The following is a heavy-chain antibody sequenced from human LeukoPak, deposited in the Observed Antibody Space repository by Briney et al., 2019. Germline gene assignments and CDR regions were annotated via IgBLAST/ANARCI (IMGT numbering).Heavy chain of an antibody. V-gene: IGHV4-39*07. J-gene: IGHJ4*02. CDR2: IYYSGST. CDR3: ARGGPTGTTQFDY. Sequence: PSETLSLTCTVSGGSISSSSYYWGWIRQPPGKGLEWIGSIYYSGSTYYNPSLKSRVTISVDTSKNQFSLKLSSVTAADTAVYYCARGGPTGTTQFDYWGQGTLVTVSS. D-gene: IGHD1-7*01. CDR1: GGSISSSSYY.